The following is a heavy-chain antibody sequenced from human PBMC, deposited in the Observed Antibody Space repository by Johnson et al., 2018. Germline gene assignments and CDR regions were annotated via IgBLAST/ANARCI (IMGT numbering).Heavy chain of an antibody. J-gene: IGHJ1*01. Sequence: QEQLVESGAEVKKPGASVKVSCKASGYTFTSYYMHWVRQAPGQGLEWMGILNPSGGSTSYAQKFQGRVIMTRDPSTSTVYMERSSLRSEDTAGYYCARANSDILTGYYGAEYFQHWGQGTLVTVSS. CDR3: ARANSDILTGYYGAEYFQH. V-gene: IGHV1-46*01. CDR2: LNPSGGST. D-gene: IGHD3-9*01. CDR1: GYTFTSYY.